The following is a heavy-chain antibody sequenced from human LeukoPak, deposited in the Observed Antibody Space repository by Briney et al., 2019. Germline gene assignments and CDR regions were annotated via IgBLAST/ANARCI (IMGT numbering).Heavy chain of an antibody. J-gene: IGHJ4*02. CDR3: ARGRFLTPVVVPAAIREKFDY. Sequence: ASVKVPCKASGYTFTGYYMHWVRQAPGQGLEWMGWINPNSGGTNYAQKFQGRVTMTRDTSISTAYMELSRLRSDDTAVYYCARGRFLTPVVVPAAIREKFDYWGQGTLVTVSS. CDR2: INPNSGGT. CDR1: GYTFTGYY. D-gene: IGHD2-2*01. V-gene: IGHV1-2*02.